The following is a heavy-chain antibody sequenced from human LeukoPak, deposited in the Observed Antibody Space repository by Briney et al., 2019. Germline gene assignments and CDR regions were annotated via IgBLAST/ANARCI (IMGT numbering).Heavy chain of an antibody. CDR2: IIPILGIA. V-gene: IGHV1-69*04. Sequence: ASVKVSCKASGGTFSSYAISWVRQAPGQGLEWMGRIIPILGIANYAQKFQGRVTITADKSTSTAYMELSSLRSEDTAVYYCARKGDCGGDCLDAFDIWGQGTMVTVSS. CDR1: GGTFSSYA. J-gene: IGHJ3*02. D-gene: IGHD2-21*02. CDR3: ARKGDCGGDCLDAFDI.